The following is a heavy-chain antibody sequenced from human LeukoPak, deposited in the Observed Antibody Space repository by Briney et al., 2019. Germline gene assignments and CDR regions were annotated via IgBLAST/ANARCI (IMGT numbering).Heavy chain of an antibody. CDR1: SGTFISYA. CDR3: ARDFLRAFWTPKGY. V-gene: IGHV1-69*13. CDR2: IIPIFGTA. D-gene: IGHD3/OR15-3a*01. Sequence: SVKVSCKASSGTFISYASIGVGQAPGQKLEEMGGIIPIFGTATSGQKSQCRVTITAAEYTSTDSLELRSLSSEDTAVYYCARDFLRAFWTPKGYWGQGTLVTVSS. J-gene: IGHJ4*02.